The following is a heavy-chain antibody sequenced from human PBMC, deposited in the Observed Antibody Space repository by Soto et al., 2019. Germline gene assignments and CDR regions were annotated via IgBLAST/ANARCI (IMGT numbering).Heavy chain of an antibody. V-gene: IGHV4-30-4*01. CDR2: IYYSGST. D-gene: IGHD2-2*01. Sequence: QVQLQESDPGLVKPSQTLSLTCTVSGGSISSGDYYWSWIRQPPGKGLEWIGYIYYSGSTYYNPSLKSRVTISVDTSKNQFSLKLSSVTAADTAVYYCARVEETISTSGWFDPWGQGTLVTVSS. J-gene: IGHJ5*02. CDR1: GGSISSGDYY. CDR3: ARVEETISTSGWFDP.